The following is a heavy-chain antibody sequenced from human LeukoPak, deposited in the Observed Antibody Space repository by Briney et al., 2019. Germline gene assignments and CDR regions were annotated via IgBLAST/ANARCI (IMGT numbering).Heavy chain of an antibody. J-gene: IGHJ4*02. Sequence: GRSLRLSCAASGFTFSSSGMHWVRQAPGKGLEWVAVIWHDGSNENYADSVKGRFTISRDNSKNTLFLQMNSLRVGDTAMYYCARDSGASPFDYWGQGTLVTVSS. CDR2: IWHDGSNE. D-gene: IGHD3-10*01. CDR1: GFTFSSSG. V-gene: IGHV3-33*01. CDR3: ARDSGASPFDY.